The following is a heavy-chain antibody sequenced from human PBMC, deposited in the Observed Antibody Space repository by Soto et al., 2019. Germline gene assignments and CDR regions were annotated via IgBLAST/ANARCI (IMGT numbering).Heavy chain of an antibody. V-gene: IGHV4-31*03. CDR2: IYYSGST. Sequence: SETLSLTCTVSGGSIISGGYYFGCIGQQPWNGLEWIGYIYYSGSTYYNPSLKSRVTISVDTSKNQFSLKLSSVTAADTAVYYCARAQLGHSYGYGRWFDPWGQGTLVTVSS. CDR1: GGSIISGGYY. J-gene: IGHJ5*02. CDR3: ARAQLGHSYGYGRWFDP. D-gene: IGHD5-18*01.